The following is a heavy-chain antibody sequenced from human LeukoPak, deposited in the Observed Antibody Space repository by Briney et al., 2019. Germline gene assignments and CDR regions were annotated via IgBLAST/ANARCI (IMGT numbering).Heavy chain of an antibody. Sequence: GGSLRFSCAASGFTFSSYWMSWVRQAPGKGLEWGANIKQDGSEKYYVDSVKGRFTISRDNAKNSLYLQMNSLRAEDTAVYYCARDSIFMAEGYWGQGTLVTVSS. CDR1: GFTFSSYW. D-gene: IGHD2-2*01. CDR2: IKQDGSEK. J-gene: IGHJ4*02. CDR3: ARDSIFMAEGY. V-gene: IGHV3-7*01.